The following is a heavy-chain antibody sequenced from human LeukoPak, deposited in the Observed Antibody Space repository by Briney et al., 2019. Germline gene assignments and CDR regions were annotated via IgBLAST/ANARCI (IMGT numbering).Heavy chain of an antibody. V-gene: IGHV4-30-2*01. J-gene: IGHJ4*02. CDR2: IYHSGST. CDR3: ARAWRDYLFDY. D-gene: IGHD3-10*01. Sequence: PSETLSLTCAVSGGSISSGGYSWSWIRQPPGTGLEWIGYIYHSGSTYYNPSLKSRVTISVDRSKTQFSLKLSSVTAAATAVYYCARAWRDYLFDYWGQGTLVTVSS. CDR1: GGSISSGGYS.